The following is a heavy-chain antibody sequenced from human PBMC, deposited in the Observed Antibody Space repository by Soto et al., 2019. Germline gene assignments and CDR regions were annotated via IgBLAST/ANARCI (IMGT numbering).Heavy chain of an antibody. Sequence: PSETLSLTSTVSGGSISSYYWSWIRQPPGKGLEWIGNIHYNGNTKYSPSLKSRVTMSVDTSKNHFSLKLISVTTADTAVYFCAREGNLGRWIQPLDSWGQGTPVTVSS. CDR1: GGSISSYY. V-gene: IGHV4-59*01. CDR3: AREGNLGRWIQPLDS. J-gene: IGHJ4*02. CDR2: IHYNGNT. D-gene: IGHD2-2*03.